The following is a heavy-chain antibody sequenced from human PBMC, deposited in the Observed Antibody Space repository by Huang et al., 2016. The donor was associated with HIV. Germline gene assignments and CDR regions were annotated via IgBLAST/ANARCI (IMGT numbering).Heavy chain of an antibody. D-gene: IGHD2-21*01. V-gene: IGHV1-3*01. CDR3: AREFVIFGAPLWPAY. Sequence: QVQLVQSGAEAKKPGASVKVSCKASGYSFTTYALHWVRQAPGHRLEWMGWINPGNGNTKYAQKFQGRVTITRDTSANTVYMEVSSLTFEDTAVYYCAREFVIFGAPLWPAYWGQGTLISVSS. CDR1: GYSFTTYA. J-gene: IGHJ4*02. CDR2: INPGNGNT.